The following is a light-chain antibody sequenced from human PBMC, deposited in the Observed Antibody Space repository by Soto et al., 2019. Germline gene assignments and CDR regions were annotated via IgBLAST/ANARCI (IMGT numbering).Light chain of an antibody. CDR1: SSDVGGYNY. V-gene: IGLV2-8*01. Sequence: QSALTQPPSASGSPGQSVAISCTGTSSDVGGYNYVSWYQQHPGKAPKLMIYEVNKRPSGVPDRFSGSKSGNTASLTVSGLQAEDEADYYCQSYDSSLTNAVFGGGTKVTVL. CDR3: QSYDSSLTNAV. CDR2: EVN. J-gene: IGLJ2*01.